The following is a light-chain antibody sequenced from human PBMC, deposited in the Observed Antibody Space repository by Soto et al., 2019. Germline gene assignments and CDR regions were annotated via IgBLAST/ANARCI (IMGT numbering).Light chain of an antibody. J-gene: IGKJ5*01. V-gene: IGKV3-20*01. CDR2: SVS. CDR1: QSVNSNF. Sequence: EIVLTQSPGTLSLSPGEGATLTCRTSQSVNSNFVTWYQQKPGQAPRLLIYSVSSRAPGIPDRFSGSGSGTDFTLTISRLEPEDFVVYYCQHYDNSLLTFGQGTRLEIK. CDR3: QHYDNSLLT.